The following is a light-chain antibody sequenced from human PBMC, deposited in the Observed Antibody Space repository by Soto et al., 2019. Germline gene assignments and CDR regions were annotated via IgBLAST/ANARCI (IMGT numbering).Light chain of an antibody. V-gene: IGKV3-11*01. CDR2: GAN. J-gene: IGKJ1*01. Sequence: EIVITQSPATLSVSPGERATLSCRASQSVSSNLAWYQQKPGQAPRLLINGANTRATGIPARFSGSGSGTDFTLTISSLEPEDFAVYYCQQRSNWPPWTFGQGTKVDIK. CDR1: QSVSSN. CDR3: QQRSNWPPWT.